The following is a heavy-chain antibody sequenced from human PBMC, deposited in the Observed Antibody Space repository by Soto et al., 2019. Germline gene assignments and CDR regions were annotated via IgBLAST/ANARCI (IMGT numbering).Heavy chain of an antibody. Sequence: GPTLGNPTPSLTLTCSFSGFSLSPRGVGVGWIRQSSGKSLEWLALIYWRSDEHYRPALKSRLRIIKGSSKHHVVLIMTDMDPVDTATYCCARGLATLPVSAFDICGELTMFTVS. CDR2: IYWRSDE. J-gene: IGHJ3*02. V-gene: IGHV2-5*01. D-gene: IGHD6-6*01. CDR1: GFSLSPRGVG. CDR3: ARGLATLPVSAFDI.